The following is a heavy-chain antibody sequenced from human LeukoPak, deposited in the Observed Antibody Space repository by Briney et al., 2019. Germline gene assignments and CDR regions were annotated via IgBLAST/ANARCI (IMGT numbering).Heavy chain of an antibody. CDR3: ARWESGTTFDY. CDR2: IYYSGST. Sequence: SETLSLTCSVSGVSIXSXXXYWGXIRQPXXKGLXGIGTIYYSGSTDYNPSLKSRVTMSADTSKNQFSLNLSSVTAADTAVYYCARWESGTTFDYWGQGTLVTVSS. J-gene: IGHJ4*02. D-gene: IGHD1-1*01. V-gene: IGHV4-39*01. CDR1: GVSIXSXXXY.